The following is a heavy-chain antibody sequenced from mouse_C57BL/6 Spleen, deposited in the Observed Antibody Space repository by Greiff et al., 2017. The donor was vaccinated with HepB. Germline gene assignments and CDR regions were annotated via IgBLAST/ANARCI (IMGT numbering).Heavy chain of an antibody. CDR2: ISSGSSTI. J-gene: IGHJ4*01. CDR3: ARDSNPVYYYAMDY. Sequence: EVKLVESGGGLVKPGGSLKLSCAASGFTFSDYGMHWVRQAPEKGLEWVAYISSGSSTIYYADTVKGRFTISRDNAKNTLFLQMTSLRSEDTAMYYCARDSNPVYYYAMDYWGQGTSVTVSS. D-gene: IGHD2-5*01. CDR1: GFTFSDYG. V-gene: IGHV5-17*01.